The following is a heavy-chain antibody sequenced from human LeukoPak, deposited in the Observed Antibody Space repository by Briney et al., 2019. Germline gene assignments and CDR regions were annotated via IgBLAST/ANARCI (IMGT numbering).Heavy chain of an antibody. V-gene: IGHV3-7*05. CDR3: AREWVGVGGKGRFDY. D-gene: IGHD4-23*01. J-gene: IGHJ4*02. Sequence: GGSLRLTCVAPRFTFSNFWMAWVRQAPEKGLEWVANIKQDGSEKNYVDSVKGRFTISRDNAKNSLYMQMNSLRAEDTAVYYCAREWVGVGGKGRFDYWGQGTLVTVSS. CDR1: RFTFSNFW. CDR2: IKQDGSEK.